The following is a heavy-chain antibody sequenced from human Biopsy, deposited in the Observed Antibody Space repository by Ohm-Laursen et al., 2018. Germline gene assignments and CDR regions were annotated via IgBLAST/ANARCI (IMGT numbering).Heavy chain of an antibody. J-gene: IGHJ6*02. CDR1: GHSFTKYY. CDR3: ARDETGSSVFGPYYYGMDV. D-gene: IGHD3-9*01. V-gene: IGHV1-46*01. CDR2: INPTGGTT. Sequence: EASVKVSCKVSGHSFTKYYINWVRQAPGQGLEWMGIINPTGGTTSYAEKFQGRVTLTRDTSTGTVYLELNSLIYEDTALYYCARDETGSSVFGPYYYGMDVWGQGTTVTVSS.